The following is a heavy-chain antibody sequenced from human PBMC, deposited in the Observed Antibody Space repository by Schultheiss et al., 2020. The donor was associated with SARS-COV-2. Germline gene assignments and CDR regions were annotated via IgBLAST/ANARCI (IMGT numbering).Heavy chain of an antibody. CDR3: ARDSLVVPAAWLYSYDMDV. V-gene: IGHV1-8*01. CDR2: MNPNSGNT. Sequence: ASVKVSCKASGYTFTSYDINWVRQATGQGLEWMGWMNPNSGNTGYAQKFQGRVTMTRNTSISTAYMELSSLRSEDTAVYYCARDSLVVPAAWLYSYDMDVWGQGTTVTVSS. CDR1: GYTFTSYD. D-gene: IGHD2-2*01. J-gene: IGHJ6*02.